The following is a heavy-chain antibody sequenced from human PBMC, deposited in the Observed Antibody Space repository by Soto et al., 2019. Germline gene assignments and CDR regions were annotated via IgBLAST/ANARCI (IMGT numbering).Heavy chain of an antibody. CDR3: ARDGSGRPATY. D-gene: IGHD3-10*01. CDR2: ISSSGST. CDR1: GGSITGYY. Sequence: HVQLQESGPGLVKPSETLSLTCTVSGGSITGYYWIWIRQPPGKGLEWIGYISSSGSTNYNPSLKSRVTISVDTSKNQFSLKLNSVTAADTAVYYCARDGSGRPATYWGQGTLVTVSS. J-gene: IGHJ4*02. V-gene: IGHV4-59*01.